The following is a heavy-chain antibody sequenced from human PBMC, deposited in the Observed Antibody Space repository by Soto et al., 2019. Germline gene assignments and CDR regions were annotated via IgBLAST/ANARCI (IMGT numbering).Heavy chain of an antibody. CDR3: ASALGNYAFDI. J-gene: IGHJ3*02. CDR2: ISSSGSTI. CDR1: GFTFSSYE. Sequence: GGSLRLSCAASGFTFSSYEMNWVRQAPGKGLEWVSYISSSGSTIYYADSVKGRFTISRDNAKNSLYLQMNSLRAEDTAVYYCASALGNYAFDIWGQGTMVTVSS. D-gene: IGHD4-4*01. V-gene: IGHV3-48*03.